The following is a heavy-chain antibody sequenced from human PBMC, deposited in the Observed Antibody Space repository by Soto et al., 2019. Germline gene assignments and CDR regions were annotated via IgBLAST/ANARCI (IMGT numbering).Heavy chain of an antibody. CDR1: GFTFDDYA. D-gene: IGHD2-2*01. J-gene: IGHJ5*02. Sequence: GGSLRLSCAASGFTFDDYAMHWVRQAPGKGLEWVSGISWNSGSIGYADSVKGRFTISRDNAKNSLYLQMNSLRAEDTALYYCAKDNSYCSSTSCYGWFDPWGQGTLVTVSS. CDR3: AKDNSYCSSTSCYGWFDP. CDR2: ISWNSGSI. V-gene: IGHV3-9*01.